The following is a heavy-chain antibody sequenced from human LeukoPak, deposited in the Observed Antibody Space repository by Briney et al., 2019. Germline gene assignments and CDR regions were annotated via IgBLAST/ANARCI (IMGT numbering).Heavy chain of an antibody. CDR2: ISSTSSYA. V-gene: IGHV3-11*03. D-gene: IGHD3-3*02. J-gene: IGHJ4*02. CDR3: ARIGSAAFTDY. CDR1: GFRISDYY. Sequence: GGSLRLSCAATGFRISDYYMSWIRQAPGKGLEWVSYISSTSSYANYADSVKGRFTISRDNAKNSLYLQMNSLRAEDTAVYYCARIGSAAFTDYWGQGTLVTVSS.